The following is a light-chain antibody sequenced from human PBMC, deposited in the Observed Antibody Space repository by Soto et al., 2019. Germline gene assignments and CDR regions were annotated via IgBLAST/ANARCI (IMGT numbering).Light chain of an antibody. J-gene: IGLJ3*02. CDR1: SSNIGAGYD. V-gene: IGLV1-40*01. CDR2: GNS. CDR3: SSYTSTATRV. Sequence: QSALTQPPSVSGAPGQRVTISCTGSSSNIGAGYDVHWYQQLPGTAPKLLIYGNSNRPSGVPDRFSGSKSGNTASLTISGLQAEDEADYYCSSYTSTATRVFGGGTKLTVL.